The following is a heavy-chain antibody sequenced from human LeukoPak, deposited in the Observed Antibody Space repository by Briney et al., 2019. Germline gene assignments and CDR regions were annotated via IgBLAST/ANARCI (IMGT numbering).Heavy chain of an antibody. CDR1: GGTFSSYA. CDR3: AREKDTAMVFDY. J-gene: IGHJ4*02. V-gene: IGHV1-69*04. D-gene: IGHD5-18*01. CDR2: IIPILGIA. Sequence: GASVKVSCKASGGTFSSYAISWVRQAPGQGLEWMGRIIPILGIANYAQKFRGRVTITADKSTSTAYMELSSLRSEDTAVYYCAREKDTAMVFDYWGQGTLVTVSS.